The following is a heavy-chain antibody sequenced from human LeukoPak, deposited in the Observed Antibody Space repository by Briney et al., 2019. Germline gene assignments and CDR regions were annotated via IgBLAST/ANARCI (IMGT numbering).Heavy chain of an antibody. V-gene: IGHV3-9*01. CDR1: GFTFDDYA. CDR3: AKDRYSYGFDYFDY. Sequence: GGSLRLSCAASGFTFDDYAMHWVRQAPGKGLEWVSGISWNSGSIGYADSVKGRFTISRDNAKNSLYLQMNSLRAEDTALYYCAKDRYSYGFDYFDYWGQGTLVTVSS. J-gene: IGHJ4*02. D-gene: IGHD5-18*01. CDR2: ISWNSGSI.